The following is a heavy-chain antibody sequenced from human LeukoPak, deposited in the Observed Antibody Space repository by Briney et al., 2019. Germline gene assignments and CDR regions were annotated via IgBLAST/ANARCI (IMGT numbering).Heavy chain of an antibody. CDR1: GFTFSSYA. J-gene: IGHJ4*02. V-gene: IGHV3-23*01. CDR3: AKDIVATIDYDY. Sequence: GGSLRLSCAASGFTFSSYAMSWVRQAPGKGLEWVPAISGSGGSTYYADSVKGRFTISGDNSKNTLYLQMNSLRAEDTAVYYCAKDIVATIDYDYWGQGTLVTVSS. D-gene: IGHD5-12*01. CDR2: ISGSGGST.